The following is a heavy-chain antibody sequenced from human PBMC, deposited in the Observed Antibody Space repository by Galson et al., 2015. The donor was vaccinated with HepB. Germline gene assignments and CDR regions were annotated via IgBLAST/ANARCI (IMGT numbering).Heavy chain of an antibody. D-gene: IGHD2-2*01. J-gene: IGHJ5*02. CDR3: ARAARWGPDIVVVPAASVVGSFDP. CDR2: INPSGGST. CDR1: GYTFTSYY. V-gene: IGHV1-46*01. Sequence: SVKVSCKASGYTFTSYYMHWVRQAPGQGLEWMGIINPSGGSTSYAQKFQGRVTMTRDTSTSTVYMELSSLRSEDTAVYYCARAARWGPDIVVVPAASVVGSFDPWGQGTLVTVSS.